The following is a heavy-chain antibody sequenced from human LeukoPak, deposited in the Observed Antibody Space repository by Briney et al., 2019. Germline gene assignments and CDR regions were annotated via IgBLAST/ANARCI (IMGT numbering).Heavy chain of an antibody. J-gene: IGHJ4*02. Sequence: PGGSLRLSCTVSGDAISTYYYNWIRQTPGKGLEWIGHIANGRTDYNPSLKSRVIISVDTSKNQISLKLTSVTAADTAIYYCARDKAHTYGYYFDPWGQGTQVLVSS. D-gene: IGHD3-10*01. V-gene: IGHV4-4*08. CDR2: IANGRT. CDR3: ARDKAHTYGYYFDP. CDR1: GDAISTYY.